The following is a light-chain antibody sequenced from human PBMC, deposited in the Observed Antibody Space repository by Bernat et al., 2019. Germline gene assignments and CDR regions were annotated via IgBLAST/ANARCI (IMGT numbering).Light chain of an antibody. Sequence: DIQMTQSPPSLSASVGDRVTITCRASQGITRYLVWFQQKPGKAPKSLIYDASSLESGVPSRFSGTGSGTDFTLTINSLQPEDFATYYCHHYGSPFRSFGQGTTVEIK. J-gene: IGKJ2*01. CDR1: QGITRY. CDR3: HHYGSPFRS. V-gene: IGKV1-16*01. CDR2: DAS.